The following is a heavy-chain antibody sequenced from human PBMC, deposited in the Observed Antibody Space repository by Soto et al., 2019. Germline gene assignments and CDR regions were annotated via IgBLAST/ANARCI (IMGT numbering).Heavy chain of an antibody. CDR2: ISYDGSNK. CDR3: ARDLGRDYDSSGSSDY. CDR1: GFTFSSYA. D-gene: IGHD3-22*01. J-gene: IGHJ4*02. Sequence: GGSLRLSCAASGFTFSSYAMHWVRQAPGKGLEWVAVISYDGSNKYYADSVKGQFTISRDNSKNTLYLQMNSLRAEDTAVYYCARDLGRDYDSSGSSDYWGQGT. V-gene: IGHV3-30-3*01.